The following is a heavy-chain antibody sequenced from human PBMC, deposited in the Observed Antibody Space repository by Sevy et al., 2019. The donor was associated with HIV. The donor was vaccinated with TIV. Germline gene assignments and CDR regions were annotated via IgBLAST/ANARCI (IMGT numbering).Heavy chain of an antibody. CDR1: GGSVSSANNY. CDR2: IYYTGAT. Sequence: SETLSLTCSVFGGSVSSANNYWSWIRQSPGVGLDWIGYIYYTGATDYNPSLESRVTMSIDTSKNQFSLQLSSVTPADTAIYYCARAPVTRKAWFDPWGQGTPVTVSS. D-gene: IGHD4-17*01. J-gene: IGHJ5*02. V-gene: IGHV4-61*01. CDR3: ARAPVTRKAWFDP.